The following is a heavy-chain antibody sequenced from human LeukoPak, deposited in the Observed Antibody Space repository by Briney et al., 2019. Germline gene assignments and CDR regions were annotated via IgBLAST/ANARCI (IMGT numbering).Heavy chain of an antibody. CDR3: ARDRSGYSEYYFDY. V-gene: IGHV4-4*07. D-gene: IGHD5-18*01. CDR2: IYPSGST. J-gene: IGHJ4*02. CDR1: GGSISTYC. Sequence: PSETLSLTCTVPGGSISTYCWSWIRQPAGKGLEWIGRIYPSGSTFYNPSLKSRVTISIDKSKNQFFLNRTSVTAADTALYYCARDRSGYSEYYFDYWGQGSLVTVSS.